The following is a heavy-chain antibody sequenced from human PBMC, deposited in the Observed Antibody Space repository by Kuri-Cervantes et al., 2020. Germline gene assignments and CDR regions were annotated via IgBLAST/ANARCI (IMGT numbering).Heavy chain of an antibody. D-gene: IGHD4-23*01. Sequence: SETLSLTCTVSGGSISNYYWSWIRQPAGKGLEWIGHIYTSGSTNYKPSLKSRVTISVDTSKNQFSLKLSSVTAADTAVYYCARGGGNSPFDYWGQGTLVTVSS. V-gene: IGHV4-4*07. CDR1: GGSISNYY. CDR2: IYTSGST. J-gene: IGHJ4*02. CDR3: ARGGGNSPFDY.